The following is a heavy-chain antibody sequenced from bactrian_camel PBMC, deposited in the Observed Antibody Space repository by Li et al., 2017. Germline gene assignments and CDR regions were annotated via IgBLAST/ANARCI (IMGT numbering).Heavy chain of an antibody. CDR2: INGGGSST. V-gene: IGHV3S31*01. CDR1: GFTFSSYA. J-gene: IGHJ4*01. CDR3: AARSVGWCPLFEHWLGKRAYTPGGYFAK. D-gene: IGHD1*01. Sequence: VQLVESGGGYVQPGGSLRLSCAASGFTFSSYAMSWVRQAPGKGLGWVSVINGGGSSTYYADSVKGRFSISQDSAKNILSLQMHSLKPEDTAMYYCAARSVGWCPLFEHWLGKRAYTPGGYFAKWGQGTQVTVS.